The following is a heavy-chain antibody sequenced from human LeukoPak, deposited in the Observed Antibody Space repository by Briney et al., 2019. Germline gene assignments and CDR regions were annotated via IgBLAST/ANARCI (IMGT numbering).Heavy chain of an antibody. V-gene: IGHV4-4*09. Sequence: PSETLSRTRTVSGGSISSYYWSWIRQSPVKGREWIGYIFPSGSAYYNPSLESRVTISLDTSENEFSLTLTSVTAADTAVYYCARRNHYFYYRDVWGKGTTVTVS. CDR3: ARRNHYFYYRDV. J-gene: IGHJ6*03. CDR2: IFPSGSA. CDR1: GGSISSYY.